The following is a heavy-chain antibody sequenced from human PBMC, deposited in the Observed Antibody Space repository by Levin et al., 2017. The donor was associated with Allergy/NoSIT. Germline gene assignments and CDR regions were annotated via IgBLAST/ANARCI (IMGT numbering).Heavy chain of an antibody. Sequence: PGGSLRLSCAASGFAFDDYAMHWVRQVPGKGLEWLSSISWDSDNVAYPDSVKGRFTTSRANAKNSLTLELNSLKPEDTAFYYCAKEYYDGSGNFPYYFGIDVWGQGTTVTVSS. CDR2: ISWDSDNV. J-gene: IGHJ6*02. D-gene: IGHD3-10*01. V-gene: IGHV3-9*01. CDR3: AKEYYDGSGNFPYYFGIDV. CDR1: GFAFDDYA.